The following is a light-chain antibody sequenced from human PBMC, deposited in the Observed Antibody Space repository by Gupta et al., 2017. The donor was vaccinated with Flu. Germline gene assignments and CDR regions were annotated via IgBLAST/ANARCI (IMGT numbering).Light chain of an antibody. J-gene: IGKJ2*01. CDR3: QQYDNWRPT. CDR2: GAS. Sequence: GESAPPSCSANHSVSSYLSWYHQKPGHAPRLLIYGASTRATVIPAWCSGSCSGAVFTLTISSLQSEDLAFYYCQQYDNWRPTFGQGTKLEI. V-gene: IGKV3-15*01. CDR1: HSVSSY.